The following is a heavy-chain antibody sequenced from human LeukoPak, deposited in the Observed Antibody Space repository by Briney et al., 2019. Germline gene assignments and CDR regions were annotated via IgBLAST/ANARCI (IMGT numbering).Heavy chain of an antibody. CDR2: FIPIFGTA. V-gene: IGHV1-69*06. CDR3: ASDMRTGTTSPYYYMDV. J-gene: IGHJ6*03. CDR1: GGTFTSYA. D-gene: IGHD1-7*01. Sequence: GASVKVSCKASGGTFTSYAINWVRQAPGQGLEWMGGFIPIFGTANYAQKFQGRVTITADKSTSTAYMELSSLRSEDTAVYYCASDMRTGTTSPYYYMDVWGKGTTVTVSS.